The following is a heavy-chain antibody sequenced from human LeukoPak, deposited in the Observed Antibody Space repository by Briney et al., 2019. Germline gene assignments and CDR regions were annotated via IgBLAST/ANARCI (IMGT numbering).Heavy chain of an antibody. CDR1: GFTFANYA. D-gene: IGHD6-13*01. Sequence: QPGGALRLSCAASGFTFANYATSWVRRGPGKGLEWVSTSSGSGGSTYYADSVKGRFTISRDNSKNTLFLQMNSLRADDTAVYFCAKDQKSIAATGYDYWGQGTLVTVSS. J-gene: IGHJ4*02. V-gene: IGHV3-23*01. CDR3: AKDQKSIAATGYDY. CDR2: SSGSGGST.